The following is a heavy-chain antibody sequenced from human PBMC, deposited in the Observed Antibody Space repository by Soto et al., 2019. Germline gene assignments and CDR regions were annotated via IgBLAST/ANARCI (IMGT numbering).Heavy chain of an antibody. CDR3: ARPFAPLRYFDWLSKHFDY. CDR1: GGSISSSSYY. J-gene: IGHJ4*02. D-gene: IGHD3-9*01. CDR2: IYYSGST. V-gene: IGHV4-39*01. Sequence: PSETLSLTCTVSGGSISSSSYYWGWIRQPPGKGLEWIGSIYYSGSTYYNPSLKSRVTISVDTSKNQFSLKLSSVTAADTAVYYCARPFAPLRYFDWLSKHFDYWGQGTLVTVSS.